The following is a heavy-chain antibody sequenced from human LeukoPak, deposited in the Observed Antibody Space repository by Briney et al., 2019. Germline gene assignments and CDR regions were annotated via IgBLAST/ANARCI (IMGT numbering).Heavy chain of an antibody. Sequence: GGSLRLSCAASGFTFSSYGMHWVRQAPGKGVEWVAVIWYDGSNKYYADSVKGRFTISRDNSKNTLYLQMNSLRAEDTAVYYCARDRVYCSGGSCAPYFDYWGQGTLVTVSS. CDR1: GFTFSSYG. D-gene: IGHD2-15*01. CDR3: ARDRVYCSGGSCAPYFDY. V-gene: IGHV3-33*01. CDR2: IWYDGSNK. J-gene: IGHJ4*02.